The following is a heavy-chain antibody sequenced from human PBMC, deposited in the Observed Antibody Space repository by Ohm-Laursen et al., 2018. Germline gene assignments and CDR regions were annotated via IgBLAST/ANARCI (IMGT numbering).Heavy chain of an antibody. V-gene: IGHV3-66*01. CDR3: ARDFRKGYYFDY. J-gene: IGHJ4*02. CDR1: GFTVSSNY. Sequence: SLRLSCAASGFTVSSNYMSWVRQAPGKGLEWVSVIYSGGSTYYADSVKGRFTISRDNSKNTLYLQMNSLRVEDTAVYYCARDFRKGYYFDYWGQGTLVAVSS. CDR2: IYSGGST.